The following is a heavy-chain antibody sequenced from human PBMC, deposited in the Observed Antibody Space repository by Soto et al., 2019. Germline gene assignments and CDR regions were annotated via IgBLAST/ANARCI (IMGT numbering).Heavy chain of an antibody. J-gene: IGHJ6*02. Sequence: PGESLRLSCTASGLTLGDYAMSWVRQAPGKGLEWVGFIRSKAYGGTTEYAASVKGRFTISRDDSKSIAYLQMNSLKTEDTAVYYCTRGPSSSWGYYYYCMDVWGQGTTVTVSS. D-gene: IGHD6-13*01. V-gene: IGHV3-49*04. CDR1: GLTLGDYA. CDR2: IRSKAYGGTT. CDR3: TRGPSSSWGYYYYCMDV.